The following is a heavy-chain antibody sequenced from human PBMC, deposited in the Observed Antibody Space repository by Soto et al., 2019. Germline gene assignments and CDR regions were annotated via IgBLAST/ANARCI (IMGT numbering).Heavy chain of an antibody. D-gene: IGHD1-20*01. CDR1: GLTFSTYS. CDR3: AREGINNSNEPYFEC. Sequence: WGSLRLSCAASGLTFSTYSMNWVRQAPGKGLEWVSSISVSVNYTHYADFLRGRFTISRDNAKTSLYLQMNSLRAEDTAVYYCAREGINNSNEPYFECWG. V-gene: IGHV3-21*01. CDR2: ISVSVNYT. J-gene: IGHJ4*01.